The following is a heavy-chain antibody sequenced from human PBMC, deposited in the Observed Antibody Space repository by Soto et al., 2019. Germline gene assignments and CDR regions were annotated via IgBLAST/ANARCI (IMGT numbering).Heavy chain of an antibody. CDR2: IYHTGAA. CDR1: GGSLSSDNFF. D-gene: IGHD1-26*01. CDR3: AREVISPATSDAFDI. Sequence: QVQLQESGPGLVKPSQTLSVTCTVSGGSLSSDNFFWSWVRQHPETGLEWVGYIYHTGAAYYNPSLKSALTISLDTSKNRFYLSLISVTAADTAVYYCAREVISPATSDAFDIWGQGTMVTVSS. V-gene: IGHV4-31*01. J-gene: IGHJ3*02.